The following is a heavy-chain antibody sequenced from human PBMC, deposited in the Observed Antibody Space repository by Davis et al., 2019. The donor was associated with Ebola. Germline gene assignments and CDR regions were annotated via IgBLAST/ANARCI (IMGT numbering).Heavy chain of an antibody. V-gene: IGHV3-23*01. CDR2: ISGSGGST. CDR1: GFTFSSYA. D-gene: IGHD3-16*02. Sequence: PGGSLRLSCAASGFTFSSYAMSWVRQAPGKGLEWVSAISGSGGSTYYADSVKGRFTISRDNSKNTLYLQMNSLRAEDTAVYYCARGVMITFGGVIVRSYYFDYWGQGTLVTVSS. CDR3: ARGVMITFGGVIVRSYYFDY. J-gene: IGHJ4*02.